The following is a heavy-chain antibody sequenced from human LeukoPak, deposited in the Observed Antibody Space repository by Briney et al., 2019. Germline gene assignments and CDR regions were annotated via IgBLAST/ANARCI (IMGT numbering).Heavy chain of an antibody. CDR3: ARGGYDFWSGYYRTYYYYYMDV. V-gene: IGHV4-34*01. CDR1: GGSFSGYY. CDR2: INHSGST. D-gene: IGHD3-3*01. J-gene: IGHJ6*03. Sequence: SETLSLTCAVYGGSFSGYYWSWIRQPPGKGLEWIGEINHSGSTNYNSSLKSRVTISVDTSKNQFSLKLSSVTAADTAVYYCARGGYDFWSGYYRTYYYYYMDVWGKGTTVTVSS.